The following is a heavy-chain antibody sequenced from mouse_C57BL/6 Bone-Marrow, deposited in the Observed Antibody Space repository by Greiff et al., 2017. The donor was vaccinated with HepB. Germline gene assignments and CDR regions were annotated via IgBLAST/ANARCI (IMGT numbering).Heavy chain of an antibody. D-gene: IGHD3-3*01. CDR2: INPSSGYT. V-gene: IGHV1-7*01. J-gene: IGHJ3*01. CDR3: ARGGLAFAY. Sequence: QVQLKQSGAELAKPGASVKLSCKASGYTFTSYWMHWVKQRPGQGLEWIGYINPSSGYTKYNQKIKDKATLTADKSSSTAYMQLSILTYENSAVYYCARGGLAFAYWGQGTLVTVSA. CDR1: GYTFTSYW.